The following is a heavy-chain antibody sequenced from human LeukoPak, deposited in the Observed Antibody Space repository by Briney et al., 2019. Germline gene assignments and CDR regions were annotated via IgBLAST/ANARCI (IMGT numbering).Heavy chain of an antibody. CDR2: IIPIFGTA. V-gene: IGHV1-69*01. Sequence: SVKVSCKASGGTFSSYAISWVRQAPGQGLEWMGGIIPIFGTANYARKFQGRVTITVDESTSTAYMELSSLRSEDTAVYYCARRRVVPAAIYWFDPWGQGTLVTVSS. CDR1: GGTFSSYA. D-gene: IGHD2-2*01. J-gene: IGHJ5*02. CDR3: ARRRVVPAAIYWFDP.